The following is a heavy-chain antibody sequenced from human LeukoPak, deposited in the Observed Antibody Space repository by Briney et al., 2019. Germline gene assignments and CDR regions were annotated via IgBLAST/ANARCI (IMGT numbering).Heavy chain of an antibody. Sequence: PSETLSLTCAVYGGSFSGYYWSWIRQPPGKGLEWIGYIYYSGSTNYNPSLKSRVTISVDTSKNQFSLKLSSVTAADTAVYYCARFPIAAAGTSWGQGTLVTVSS. D-gene: IGHD6-13*01. V-gene: IGHV4-59*01. CDR1: GGSFSGYY. CDR3: ARFPIAAAGTS. CDR2: IYYSGST. J-gene: IGHJ4*02.